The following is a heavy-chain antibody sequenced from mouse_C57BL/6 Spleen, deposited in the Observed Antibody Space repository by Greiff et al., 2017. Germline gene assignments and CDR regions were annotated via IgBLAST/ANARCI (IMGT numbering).Heavy chain of an antibody. Sequence: QVQLQQSDAELVKPGASVKISCKVSGYTFTDHTIHWMKQRPEQGLEWIGYIYPRDGSTKYNEKFKGKGTLTADKSSSTAYMQLNSLTYEDAAVYFCARCLLWSRGAMDYWGQGTSLTVSS. CDR3: ARCLLWSRGAMDY. CDR1: GYTFTDHT. CDR2: IYPRDGST. D-gene: IGHD2-2*01. V-gene: IGHV1-78*01. J-gene: IGHJ4*01.